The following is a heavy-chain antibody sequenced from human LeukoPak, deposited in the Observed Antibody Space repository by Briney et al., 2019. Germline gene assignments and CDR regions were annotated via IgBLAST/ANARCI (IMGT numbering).Heavy chain of an antibody. V-gene: IGHV3-21*01. J-gene: IGHJ4*02. CDR1: GFTFSSYS. Sequence: GGSLRLSCAASGFTFSSYSMNWVRQAPGKGLEWVSSISSSSSYIYYAGSVKGRFTISRDNAKNSLYLQMNSLRAEDTAVYYCARDRAPNYYDSSGYPFDYWGQGTLVTVSS. CDR2: ISSSSSYI. CDR3: ARDRAPNYYDSSGYPFDY. D-gene: IGHD3-22*01.